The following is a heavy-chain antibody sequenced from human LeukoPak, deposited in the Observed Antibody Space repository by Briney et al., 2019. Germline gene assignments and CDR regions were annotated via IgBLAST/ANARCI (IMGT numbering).Heavy chain of an antibody. CDR3: ARDLLTLMTGSGRDY. CDR1: GFTFSDYY. CDR2: ISGSGTTM. D-gene: IGHD3-10*01. J-gene: IGHJ4*02. Sequence: PGGSLRLSCAASGFTFSDYYMGWIRQAPGKGLEWLSYISGSGTTMYYADSVKGRFTISRDNAKNSLDLQMNSLRAEDTAVYYCARDLLTLMTGSGRDYWGQGTLVTVSS. V-gene: IGHV3-11*04.